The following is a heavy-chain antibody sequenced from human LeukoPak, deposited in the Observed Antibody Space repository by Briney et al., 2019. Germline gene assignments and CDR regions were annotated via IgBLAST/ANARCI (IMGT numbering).Heavy chain of an antibody. CDR1: VFTVSNND. Sequence: GGSLRLSCAASVFTVSNNDMSWVRQAPGKGLEWVSITYSGGTTYYADSVKGRFTISRDISKNTLYFQMNSLRAEDTAVYYCASSSSPNSFDYWGQGTLVTVSS. CDR2: TYSGGTT. J-gene: IGHJ4*02. V-gene: IGHV3-53*01. D-gene: IGHD6-6*01. CDR3: ASSSSPNSFDY.